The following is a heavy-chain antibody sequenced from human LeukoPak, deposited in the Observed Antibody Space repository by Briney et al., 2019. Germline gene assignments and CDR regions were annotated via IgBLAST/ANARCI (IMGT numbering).Heavy chain of an antibody. V-gene: IGHV3-48*04. CDR1: GFTFSSYG. D-gene: IGHD2-2*02. J-gene: IGHJ4*02. Sequence: GGSLRLSCAASGFTFSSYGMHWVRQAPGKGLECVSYITSSGSTIYYADSVKGRFTISRDNARNSLNLQMNSLRAEDTAVYYCARGDTKYCSSASCHNPFDQWGQGTLVTVSS. CDR3: ARGDTKYCSSASCHNPFDQ. CDR2: ITSSGSTI.